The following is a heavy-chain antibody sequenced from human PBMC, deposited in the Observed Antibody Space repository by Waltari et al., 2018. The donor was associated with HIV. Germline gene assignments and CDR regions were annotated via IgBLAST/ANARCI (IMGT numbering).Heavy chain of an antibody. J-gene: IGHJ3*02. D-gene: IGHD2-15*01. CDR2: IYTSGST. CDR3: ARAPDCSGGSCYSADAFDI. CDR1: GGSISSGSYY. Sequence: QVQLQESGPGLVKPSQTLSLTCTVSGGSISSGSYYWSWIRQPAGKGLEWIGRIYTSGSTNYNPSHKSRVTISVDTSKNQFSLKLSSVTAADTAVYYCARAPDCSGGSCYSADAFDIWGQGTMVTVSS. V-gene: IGHV4-61*02.